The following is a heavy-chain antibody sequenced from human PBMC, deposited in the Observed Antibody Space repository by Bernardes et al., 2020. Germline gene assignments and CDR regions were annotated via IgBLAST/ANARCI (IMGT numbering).Heavy chain of an antibody. V-gene: IGHV3-7*03. CDR1: GFTFSSYW. J-gene: IGHJ3*02. CDR2: IQQDGGEK. CDR3: AREELLSASHAFDI. D-gene: IGHD3-10*01. Sequence: GGSLRLSCEASGFTFSSYWMSWVRQAPGKGLEWVANIQQDGGEKNYVDSVKGRFTISRDNAKNSLSLEMSSLRPADTAMYYCAREELLSASHAFDIWGQGRMVTVSS.